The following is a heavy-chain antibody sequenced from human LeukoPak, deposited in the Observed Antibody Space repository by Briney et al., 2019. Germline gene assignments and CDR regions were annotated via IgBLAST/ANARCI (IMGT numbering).Heavy chain of an antibody. Sequence: GGSLRLSCAASGFTFSSYWMSWVRQAPGKGLEWVANIKQDGSEKYYVDSVKGRFTISRDNARNSLYLQMNSLRAEDTAVYYCAREELLGAYYYYGMDVWGQGTTVTVSS. V-gene: IGHV3-7*01. D-gene: IGHD1-26*01. CDR3: AREELLGAYYYYGMDV. J-gene: IGHJ6*02. CDR2: IKQDGSEK. CDR1: GFTFSSYW.